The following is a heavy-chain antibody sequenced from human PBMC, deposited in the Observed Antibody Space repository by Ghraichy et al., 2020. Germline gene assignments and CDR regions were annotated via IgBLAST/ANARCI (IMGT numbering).Heavy chain of an antibody. CDR2: ISWDGGST. D-gene: IGHD3-22*01. CDR1: GFTFDDYT. CDR3: AKEVSAGYYDSSGSYYYYGMDV. V-gene: IGHV3-43*01. Sequence: GGSLRLSCAASGFTFDDYTMHWVRQALGKGLEWVSLISWDGGSTYYADSVKGRFTISRDNSKNSLYLQMNSLRTEDTALYYCAKEVSAGYYDSSGSYYYYGMDVWGQGTTVTVSS. J-gene: IGHJ6*02.